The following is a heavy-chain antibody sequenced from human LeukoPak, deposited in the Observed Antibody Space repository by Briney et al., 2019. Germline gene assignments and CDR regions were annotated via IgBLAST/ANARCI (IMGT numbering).Heavy chain of an antibody. CDR3: ARTRNSRSFDY. CDR1: GFTFSTYN. Sequence: GGSLRLSCAASGFTFSTYNMNWVRQAPGKGLEWVSSISSSSDYIYYADSMKGRSTISRDNAKNSLYLQMNSLRAEDTAVYYCARTRNSRSFDYWGQGTLVTVSS. J-gene: IGHJ4*02. V-gene: IGHV3-21*06. CDR2: ISSSSDYI. D-gene: IGHD4-23*01.